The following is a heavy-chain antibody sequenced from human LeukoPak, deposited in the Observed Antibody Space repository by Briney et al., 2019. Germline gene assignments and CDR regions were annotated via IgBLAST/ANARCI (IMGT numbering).Heavy chain of an antibody. Sequence: GRSLRLSCAASGFTFSSYDMHWVRQAPGKGLEWVAVIWYEGSNKSYADSVKGRFTISRDNSKNTLYLQMNSLRAEDTAVYYCARDVEYYDSSGIYDAFDIWGQGTMVTVSS. V-gene: IGHV3-33*01. D-gene: IGHD3-22*01. CDR3: ARDVEYYDSSGIYDAFDI. J-gene: IGHJ3*02. CDR1: GFTFSSYD. CDR2: IWYEGSNK.